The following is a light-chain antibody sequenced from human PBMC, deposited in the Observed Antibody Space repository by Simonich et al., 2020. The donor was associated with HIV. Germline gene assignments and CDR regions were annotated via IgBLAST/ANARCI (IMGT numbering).Light chain of an antibody. V-gene: IGKV3-20*01. CDR1: QSVSSSY. Sequence: DIVMTQSPLSLLVTPGEPASISCRSSQSVSSSYLAWYQQKPGQAPRLLIYGASSRATGIPDRFSGIGSGTDFTLTISRLEPEDFAVYYCQQYGSSFTFGPGTKVDIK. CDR2: GAS. J-gene: IGKJ3*01. CDR3: QQYGSSFT.